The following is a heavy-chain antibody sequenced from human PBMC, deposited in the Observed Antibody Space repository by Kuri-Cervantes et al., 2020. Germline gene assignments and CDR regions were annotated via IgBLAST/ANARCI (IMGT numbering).Heavy chain of an antibody. D-gene: IGHD6-19*01. CDR3: ASPTIAVTGIISGTRNAFDI. V-gene: IGHV3-23*01. J-gene: IGHJ3*02. Sequence: GESLKISCAASGFTFSSYAMSWVRQAPGKGLEWVSAIIGGGSNTYYAASVRGRFTISRDNSKSTLYLQMNSLRAEDTAVYYCASPTIAVTGIISGTRNAFDIWGQGTMVTVSS. CDR1: GFTFSSYA. CDR2: IIGGGSNT.